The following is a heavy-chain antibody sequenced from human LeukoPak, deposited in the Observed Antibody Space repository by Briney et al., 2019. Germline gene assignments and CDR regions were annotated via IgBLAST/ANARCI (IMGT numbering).Heavy chain of an antibody. Sequence: SETLSLTCTVSGGSISSYYWSWIRQPPGKGLEWIGYIYYSGSTNYNPSLKSRVTISVDTSKNQFSLKLCSVTAADTAVYYCARDSRHSFDYWGQGTLVTVSS. D-gene: IGHD3-3*02. V-gene: IGHV4-59*01. CDR3: ARDSRHSFDY. CDR1: GGSISSYY. CDR2: IYYSGST. J-gene: IGHJ4*02.